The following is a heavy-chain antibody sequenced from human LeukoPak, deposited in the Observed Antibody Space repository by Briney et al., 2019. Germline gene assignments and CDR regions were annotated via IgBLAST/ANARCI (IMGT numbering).Heavy chain of an antibody. CDR1: GGSISSGDYY. D-gene: IGHD2-2*01. Sequence: SETLSLTCTVSGGSISSGDYYWSWIRQPPGTGLEWIGYIYYSGSTYYNPSLKSRVTISVDTSKNQFSLKLSSVTAADTAVYYCARTAFGVVPAATNRGRRFDPWGQGTLVTVSS. CDR2: IYYSGST. J-gene: IGHJ5*02. V-gene: IGHV4-30-4*01. CDR3: ARTAFGVVPAATNRGRRFDP.